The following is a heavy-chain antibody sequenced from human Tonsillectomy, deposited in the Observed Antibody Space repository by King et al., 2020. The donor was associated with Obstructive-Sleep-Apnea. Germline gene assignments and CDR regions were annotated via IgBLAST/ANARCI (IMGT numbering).Heavy chain of an antibody. CDR1: GYSISSGYF. J-gene: IGHJ4*02. V-gene: IGHV4-38-2*02. Sequence: VQLQESGPGLVKPSETLSLTCTVSGYSISSGYFWAWIRQPPGKRLEWIGSFYHSGSTYYNPSLRSRVTISGDLSKNQFSLTLNSVTAADTAMYFCARLGGFGDNYFDHWGQGTLVTVSS. CDR2: FYHSGST. CDR3: ARLGGFGDNYFDH. D-gene: IGHD3-10*01.